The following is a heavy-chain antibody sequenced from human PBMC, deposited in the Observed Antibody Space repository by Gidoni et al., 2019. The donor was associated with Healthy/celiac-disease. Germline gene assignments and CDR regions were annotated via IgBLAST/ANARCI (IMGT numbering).Heavy chain of an antibody. CDR3: ARKGERWDVLEKFYFGVDV. D-gene: IGHD3-10*01. CDR1: GGTFSTYG. Sequence: QVQLVQSGAEVKKPGSSVKVSCKASGGTFSTYGISWVRQAPGPGLEWVGGIVPVFGTGDYEQKFQGRVTITADESTSTAYMELSNLRSEDTAVYYCARKGERWDVLEKFYFGVDVWGQGTTVTVSS. V-gene: IGHV1-69*01. CDR2: IVPVFGTG. J-gene: IGHJ6*02.